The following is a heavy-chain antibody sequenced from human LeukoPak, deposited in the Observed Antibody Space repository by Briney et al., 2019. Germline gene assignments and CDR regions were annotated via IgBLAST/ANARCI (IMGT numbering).Heavy chain of an antibody. D-gene: IGHD1-7*01. J-gene: IGHJ4*02. CDR2: ISYDGSDK. CDR1: GFTFSNYA. Sequence: GGSLRLSCAASGFTFSNYAMHWVRQAPGKGLEWVAVISYDGSDKFYADSVKGRFTISRDNSKNTLYLQMNSLRAEDTAVYYCAKNRVVFNLNYAYYFDYWGQGTLVTVSS. CDR3: AKNRVVFNLNYAYYFDY. V-gene: IGHV3-30*18.